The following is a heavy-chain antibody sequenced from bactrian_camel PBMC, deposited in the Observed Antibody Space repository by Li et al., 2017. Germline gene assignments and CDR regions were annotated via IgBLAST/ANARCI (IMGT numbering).Heavy chain of an antibody. D-gene: IGHD4*01. CDR1: GFDFSNYY. CDR2: INWSGDNAPST. Sequence: DVQLVESGGGLVQPGGSLRLSCTSSGFDFSNYYMSWVRQAPGKGLEWVSSINWSGDNAPSTRYADSVKGRFTISQDNAERTVSLQMNSLQPEDTAMYYCAAANVGWARCGLRSEYNVWGQGTQVTVS. J-gene: IGHJ4*01. CDR3: AAANVGWARCGLRSEYNV. V-gene: IGHV3S40*01.